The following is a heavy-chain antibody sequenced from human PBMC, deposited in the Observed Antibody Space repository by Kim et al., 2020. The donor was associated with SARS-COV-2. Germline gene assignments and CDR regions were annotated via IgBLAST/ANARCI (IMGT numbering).Heavy chain of an antibody. D-gene: IGHD3-10*01. J-gene: IGHJ4*02. Sequence: ASVKVSCKTSVYSFTNYGINWVRQAPGQGLEWMGWISVYNGNTDYAQKVKGRVTMTTDTSTATAYMELRSLRSDDTAVYYCARVMQETYFYGSGSLFYWGQGTLVTVSS. CDR2: ISVYNGNT. CDR1: VYSFTNYG. V-gene: IGHV1-18*04. CDR3: ARVMQETYFYGSGSLFY.